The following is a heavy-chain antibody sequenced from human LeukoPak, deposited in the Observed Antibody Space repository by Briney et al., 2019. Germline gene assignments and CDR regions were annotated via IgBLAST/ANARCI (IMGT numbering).Heavy chain of an antibody. Sequence: SETLSLTCTVSGGSISSYYWSWIRQPPGKGLEWIGYIYYSGSTNYNPSLKSRVTISVDTSKNQFSLKLSSVTAADTAVYYCAGGGGDVDYWGQGTLVTVSS. D-gene: IGHD3-16*01. CDR1: GGSISSYY. CDR2: IYYSGST. CDR3: AGGGGDVDY. V-gene: IGHV4-59*08. J-gene: IGHJ4*02.